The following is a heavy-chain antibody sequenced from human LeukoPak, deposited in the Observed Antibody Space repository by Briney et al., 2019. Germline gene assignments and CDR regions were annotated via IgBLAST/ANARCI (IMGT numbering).Heavy chain of an antibody. J-gene: IGHJ4*02. Sequence: PGGSLRLSCVASGFIFNKHAMSWVRQAPGKGLEWVSGLSGSGSSTDYADSVKGRFAVSRDNAKNSLYLQMNSLRAEDTAVYYCARGGDSSGYYYEGDGFDYWGQGTLVTVSS. CDR2: LSGSGSST. D-gene: IGHD3-22*01. CDR1: GFIFNKHA. V-gene: IGHV3-23*01. CDR3: ARGGDSSGYYYEGDGFDY.